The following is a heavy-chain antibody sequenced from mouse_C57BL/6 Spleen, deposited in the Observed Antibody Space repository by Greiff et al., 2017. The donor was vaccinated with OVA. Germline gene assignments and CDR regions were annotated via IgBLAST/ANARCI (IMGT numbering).Heavy chain of an antibody. CDR1: GYSITSGYY. Sequence: EVKLMESGPGLVKPSQSLSLTCSVTGYSITSGYYWNWIRQFPGNKLEWMGYISYDGSNNYNPSLKNRISITRDTSKNQFFLKLNSVTTEDTATYYCVYGNPFAYWGQGTLVTVSA. J-gene: IGHJ3*01. D-gene: IGHD2-1*01. CDR3: VYGNPFAY. CDR2: ISYDGSN. V-gene: IGHV3-6*01.